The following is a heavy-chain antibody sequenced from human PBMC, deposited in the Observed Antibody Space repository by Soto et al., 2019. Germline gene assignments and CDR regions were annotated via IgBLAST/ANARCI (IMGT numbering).Heavy chain of an antibody. CDR1: GFTFSSYA. CDR3: AKDSLRTMVRGVTTLFDY. J-gene: IGHJ4*02. V-gene: IGHV3-23*01. Sequence: EVQLLESGGGLVQPGGSLRLSCAASGFTFSSYAMSWVRQAPGKGLEWVSAISGSGGSTYYADSVKGRFTISRDNSKTTLYLQMNSLRAEDTAVYYCAKDSLRTMVRGVTTLFDYWGQGPLVTVSS. D-gene: IGHD3-10*01. CDR2: ISGSGGST.